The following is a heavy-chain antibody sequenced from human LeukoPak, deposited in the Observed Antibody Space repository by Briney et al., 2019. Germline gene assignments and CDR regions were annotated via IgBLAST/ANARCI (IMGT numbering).Heavy chain of an antibody. J-gene: IGHJ3*02. CDR1: GGSFSGYY. V-gene: IGHV4-34*01. D-gene: IGHD1-26*01. CDR2: INHSGST. CDR3: ARALNPVGAFDI. Sequence: PSETLSLTCAVYGGSFSGYYWSWIRQPPGKGLEWIGEINHSGSTNYNPSLKSRVTISVDTSKNQFSLKLSSVTAADTAVYYCARALNPVGAFDIWGQGTMVTVSS.